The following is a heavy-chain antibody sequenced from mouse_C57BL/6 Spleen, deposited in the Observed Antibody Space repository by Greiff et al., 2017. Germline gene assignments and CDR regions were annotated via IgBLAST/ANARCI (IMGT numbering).Heavy chain of an antibody. Sequence: EVQLVESVAELVRPGASVKLSCTASGFNIKNTYMHWVKQRPEQGLEWIGRIDPANGNTKYAPKLQGKATITADTSSNTAYLQLSSLTAEDTAIYYCARHSLLRYWYFDVWGTGTTVTVSS. CDR3: ARHSLLRYWYFDV. D-gene: IGHD1-2*01. J-gene: IGHJ1*03. CDR2: IDPANGNT. CDR1: GFNIKNTY. V-gene: IGHV14-3*01.